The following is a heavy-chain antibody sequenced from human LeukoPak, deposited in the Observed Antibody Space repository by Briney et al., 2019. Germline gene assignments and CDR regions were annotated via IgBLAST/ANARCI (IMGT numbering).Heavy chain of an antibody. CDR1: GFTFSCYA. CDR2: ISGSGGST. Sequence: PGGSLRLSCAASGFTFSCYAMRWVRQAPGKGVEWVSAISGSGGSTYYADSVKGRFTITRDNTKNTLYLQINSLRAEDTAVYYCANRIQRVDDYWGQGTLVTVSS. D-gene: IGHD5-18*01. J-gene: IGHJ4*02. V-gene: IGHV3-23*01. CDR3: ANRIQRVDDY.